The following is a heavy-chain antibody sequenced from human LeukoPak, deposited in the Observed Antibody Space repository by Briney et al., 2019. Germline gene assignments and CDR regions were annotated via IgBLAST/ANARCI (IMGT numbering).Heavy chain of an antibody. CDR1: GGSIRGYY. CDR2: IFYAGST. D-gene: IGHD5-18*01. CDR3: ASGERGYSYGPLDY. J-gene: IGHJ4*02. V-gene: IGHV4-59*08. Sequence: SETLSLTCIVSGGSIRGYYWSWIRQPPGKGLEWIGYIFYAGSTTYNPSLKSRVTISIDTSKNQFSLKLNSVTAADTAVYYCASGERGYSYGPLDYWGQGTLVTVSS.